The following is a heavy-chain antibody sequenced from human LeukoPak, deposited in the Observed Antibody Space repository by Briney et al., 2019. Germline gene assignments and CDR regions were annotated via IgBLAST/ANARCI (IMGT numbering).Heavy chain of an antibody. D-gene: IGHD4/OR15-4a*01. CDR2: INSDGSST. CDR3: AKAADYDTDAFDI. CDR1: GFTFNTYW. V-gene: IGHV3-74*01. Sequence: PGGSLRLSCAASGFTFNTYWMHWVRRAPGKGLVWVSRINSDGSSTNYADSVKGRFTISRDNAKNTLSLQMNSLRAEDTAVYYCAKAADYDTDAFDIWGQGTMVTVSS. J-gene: IGHJ3*02.